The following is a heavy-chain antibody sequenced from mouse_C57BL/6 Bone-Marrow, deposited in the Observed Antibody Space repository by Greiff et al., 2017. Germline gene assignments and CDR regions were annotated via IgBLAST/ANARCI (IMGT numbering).Heavy chain of an antibody. D-gene: IGHD2-4*01. CDR3: ARLVMITTGRTFAD. CDR2: ISNLAYSI. Sequence: EVQVVESGGGLVQPGGSLKLSCAASGFTFSDYGMAWVRQAPRKGPEWVAFISNLAYSIYYADTVTGRFTISRANAKNTLYLEMSRLRSEDTAMYECARLVMITTGRTFADWGQGTLVTVSA. J-gene: IGHJ3*01. CDR1: GFTFSDYG. V-gene: IGHV5-15*01.